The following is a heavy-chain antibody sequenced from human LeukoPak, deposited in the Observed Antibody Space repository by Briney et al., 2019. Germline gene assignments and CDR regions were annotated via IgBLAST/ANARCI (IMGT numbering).Heavy chain of an antibody. D-gene: IGHD3-16*02. CDR3: VRDRGISFYFDY. V-gene: IGHV3-48*01. CDR2: IDSSSSTI. J-gene: IGHJ4*02. Sequence: PGGSLTLSCAVSGFPFTTYNMNWVRQAPGKGLEWVSYIDSSSSTIYYADSVKGRFTVSRDNAKNSLDLQMNSLRSEDTAVYYCVRDRGISFYFDYWGQGTLATVSS. CDR1: GFPFTTYN.